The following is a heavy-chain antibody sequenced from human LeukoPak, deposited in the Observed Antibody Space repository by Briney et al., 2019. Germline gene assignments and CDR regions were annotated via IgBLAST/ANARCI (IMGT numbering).Heavy chain of an antibody. CDR3: ATPMRFDY. J-gene: IGHJ4*02. CDR2: IKEDGREK. Sequence: PGGSLRLSCAASGFTFSSYWMSWVRQAPGKGLEWVANIKEDGREKYYVDSVKGRFTVFRDNAKKSLYLQMNSLRDEDTAVYYCATPMRFDYWGQATLVTVSS. V-gene: IGHV3-7*05. CDR1: GFTFSSYW.